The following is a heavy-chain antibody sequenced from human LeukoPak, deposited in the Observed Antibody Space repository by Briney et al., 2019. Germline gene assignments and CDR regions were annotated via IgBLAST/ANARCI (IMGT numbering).Heavy chain of an antibody. Sequence: SETVSLTCSVSGYSISSDYYWGCIRQPPGKGLEWIGFIYYSGSTYYNPSLKSRVTISVDTSKNQFSLKLSSVTAADTAMYYCARYDVWGTYRAFDYWGQGTLVTVSS. CDR2: IYYSGST. J-gene: IGHJ4*02. CDR1: GYSISSDYY. CDR3: ARYDVWGTYRAFDY. D-gene: IGHD3-16*02. V-gene: IGHV4-38-2*02.